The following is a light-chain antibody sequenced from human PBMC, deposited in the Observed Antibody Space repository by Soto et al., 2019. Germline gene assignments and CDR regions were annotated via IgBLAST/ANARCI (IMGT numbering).Light chain of an antibody. V-gene: IGKV3-15*01. J-gene: IGKJ1*01. Sequence: EIVMTQSPAALSVSPGERATLSCRVSQSISINLAWYQQKPGQAPRLLIYGASTRATGIPARFSGSGSGTEFTLTISSLQSEDLAVYHCQQYNNSPQTFGQGTKVEIK. CDR1: QSISIN. CDR3: QQYNNSPQT. CDR2: GAS.